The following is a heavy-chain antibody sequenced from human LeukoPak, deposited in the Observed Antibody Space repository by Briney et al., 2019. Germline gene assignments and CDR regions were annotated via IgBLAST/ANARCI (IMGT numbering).Heavy chain of an antibody. CDR2: IIPILGIA. J-gene: IGHJ3*02. Sequence: SVKVSCKASGGTFSSYAISCVRQAPGQGLEWMVRIIPILGIANYAQKFQGRVTITADKSTSTAYMELSSLRSEDTAVYYCANNIVGATFRVDGAFDIWGQGTMVTVSS. CDR1: GGTFSSYA. D-gene: IGHD1-26*01. V-gene: IGHV1-69*04. CDR3: ANNIVGATFRVDGAFDI.